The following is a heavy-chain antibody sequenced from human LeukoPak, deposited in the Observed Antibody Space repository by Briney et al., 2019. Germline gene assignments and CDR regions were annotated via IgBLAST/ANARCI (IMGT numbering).Heavy chain of an antibody. J-gene: IGHJ4*02. CDR3: ARLLELEWGSRTYPTGAFDY. V-gene: IGHV1-2*02. Sequence: ASVRVSSKPSGYTFSGYYIHWVPQAPGQRLEWMGWINPNSDGTNYAQKFQGRITMTRDTSINTAYMELTRLRSDDTAVYYCARLLELEWGSRTYPTGAFDYWGQGTLVAVSS. CDR1: GYTFSGYY. CDR2: INPNSDGT. D-gene: IGHD3-3*01.